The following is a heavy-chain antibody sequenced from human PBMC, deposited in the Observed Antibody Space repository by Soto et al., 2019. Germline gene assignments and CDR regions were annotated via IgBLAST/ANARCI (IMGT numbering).Heavy chain of an antibody. J-gene: IGHJ6*02. CDR2: IRHGEDT. CDR3: TSAPFKILDV. V-gene: IGHV4-61*08. Sequence: SETLSLTCTVSGDSISSGGYSWSWIRQPPGQGLEWLGEIRHGEDTKYNPSLKSRVTISGDRSRNQFSLKINAVTAADTAVYYCTSAPFKILDVWGQGTTVTVSS. CDR1: GDSISSGGYS. D-gene: IGHD3-9*01.